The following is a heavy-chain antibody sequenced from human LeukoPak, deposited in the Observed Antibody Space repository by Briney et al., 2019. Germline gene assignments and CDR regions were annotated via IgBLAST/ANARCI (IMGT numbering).Heavy chain of an antibody. CDR2: VYNSGNA. Sequence: SETLSLTCTVSGGSIRDYYWSRIRQPPGKGLEWIGYVYNSGNANYNGNANYNPSLKGRVTISVDTSKNQFSLKLSSVTAADTAVYYCAREGQQFNWFDPWGQGTLVTVSS. D-gene: IGHD6-13*01. CDR3: AREGQQFNWFDP. V-gene: IGHV4-59*01. J-gene: IGHJ5*02. CDR1: GGSIRDYY.